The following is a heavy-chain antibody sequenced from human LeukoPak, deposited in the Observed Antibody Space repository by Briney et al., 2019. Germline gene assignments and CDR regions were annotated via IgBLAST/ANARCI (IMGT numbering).Heavy chain of an antibody. V-gene: IGHV4-34*01. CDR3: ARGIGATFDY. CDR1: GGFFSGYY. Sequence: SETLSLTCAVYGGFFSGYYWSWLRQPPGKGPEWIGEINHSGSTNYNPSLKSRVHILVDPSKNLFSLKLNSVDTADTAVYYCARGIGATFDYWGQGTLVTVSS. D-gene: IGHD1-26*01. J-gene: IGHJ4*02. CDR2: INHSGST.